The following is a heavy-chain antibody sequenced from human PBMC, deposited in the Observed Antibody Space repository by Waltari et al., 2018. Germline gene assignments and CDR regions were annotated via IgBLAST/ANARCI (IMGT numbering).Heavy chain of an antibody. CDR2: VSTDGSST. D-gene: IGHD3-16*01. CDR3: VRDFLHGGS. V-gene: IGHV3-74*01. Sequence: EVQLVESGGGLVQPEGSLRLSCAASGFTFSSYWMHWVRQAPGEGLVWGERVSTDGSSTSYAASVMGRFSISRDNAKNTLYLQMNSLRAEDTAVYYCVRDFLHGGSWGQGTLVTVSS. J-gene: IGHJ5*02. CDR1: GFTFSSYW.